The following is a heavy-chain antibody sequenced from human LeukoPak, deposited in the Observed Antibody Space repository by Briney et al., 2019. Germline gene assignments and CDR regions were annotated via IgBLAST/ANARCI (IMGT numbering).Heavy chain of an antibody. D-gene: IGHD1-20*01. J-gene: IGHJ4*02. V-gene: IGHV1-69*05. CDR3: ARDKTGITGTTSHFDY. CDR2: IIPILGTA. Sequence: GASVKVSCKASGGTFSSYAISWVRQAPGQGLEWMGGIIPILGTANYAQKFQGRVTITTDESTSTAYMELSSLRSEDTAVYYCARDKTGITGTTSHFDYWGQGTLVTVSS. CDR1: GGTFSSYA.